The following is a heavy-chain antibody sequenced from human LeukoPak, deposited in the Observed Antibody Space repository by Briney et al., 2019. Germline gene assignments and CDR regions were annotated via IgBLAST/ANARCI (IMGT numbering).Heavy chain of an antibody. V-gene: IGHV4-59*01. D-gene: IGHD2-2*01. J-gene: IGHJ5*02. Sequence: SETLSLTCTVSGGSISSYYWSWIRQPPGKGLEWIGYIYYSGSTNYNPSLKSRVTISVDTSKNQFSLKLSSVTAGDTAVYYCARVGTSSFDPWGQGTLVTVSS. CDR3: ARVGTSSFDP. CDR1: GGSISSYY. CDR2: IYYSGST.